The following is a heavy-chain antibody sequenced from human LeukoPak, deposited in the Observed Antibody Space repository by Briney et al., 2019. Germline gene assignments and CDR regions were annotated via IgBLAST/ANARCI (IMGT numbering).Heavy chain of an antibody. Sequence: PGGSLRLSCAASGFIFSSNWMHWVRHARGKGLVWVSRVNSDGRGTIYADSVKGRFTISRDNAKNTLYLQMNSLRAEDTAVYYCATSLGPLTDYWGQGTLVTVSS. V-gene: IGHV3-74*01. D-gene: IGHD7-27*01. CDR2: VNSDGRGT. CDR1: GFIFSSNW. J-gene: IGHJ4*02. CDR3: ATSLGPLTDY.